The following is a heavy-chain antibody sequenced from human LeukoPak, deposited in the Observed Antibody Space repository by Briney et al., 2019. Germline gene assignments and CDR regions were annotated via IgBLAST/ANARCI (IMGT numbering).Heavy chain of an antibody. V-gene: IGHV3-9*01. J-gene: IGHJ4*02. Sequence: GGSLTLSCAGSGFIFNNYAMHWVRQPPGKGLEWVSGISWNSGSIDHADSVKGRFTISRDNAKNSLYLQMNSLRVEDTAFYYCAKDNRRHYTSGPNPDSLHWGQGALVTVSS. CDR2: ISWNSGSI. D-gene: IGHD3-22*01. CDR1: GFIFNNYA. CDR3: AKDNRRHYTSGPNPDSLH.